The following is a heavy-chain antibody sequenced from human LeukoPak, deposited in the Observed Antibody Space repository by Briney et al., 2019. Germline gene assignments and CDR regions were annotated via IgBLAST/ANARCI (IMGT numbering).Heavy chain of an antibody. V-gene: IGHV4-59*08. J-gene: IGHJ3*02. CDR3: ARLLSYCGGDCYAFDI. Sequence: PSETLSLTCTVSGGSISSYYWSWIRQPPGKGLEWIGYIYYSGSTNYNPSLKSRVTISVDTSKNQFSLKLSSVTAADTAVYYCARLLSYCGGDCYAFDIWGQGTMVTVSS. D-gene: IGHD2-21*02. CDR1: GGSISSYY. CDR2: IYYSGST.